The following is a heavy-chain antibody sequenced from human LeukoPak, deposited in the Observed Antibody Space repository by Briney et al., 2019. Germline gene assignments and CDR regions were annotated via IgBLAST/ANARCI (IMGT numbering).Heavy chain of an antibody. CDR3: ARYDYYGSASSDY. CDR2: ISSSGSTI. D-gene: IGHD3-10*01. CDR1: GFTFSSYE. J-gene: IGHJ4*02. Sequence: PGGSKILSCAASGFTFSSYEMNWVRQAPGKGLEWVSYISSSGSTIYYADSVKGRFTISRDNAKNSLHLQMNSLRAEDTAVYYCARYDYYGSASSDYWGQGTLV. V-gene: IGHV3-48*03.